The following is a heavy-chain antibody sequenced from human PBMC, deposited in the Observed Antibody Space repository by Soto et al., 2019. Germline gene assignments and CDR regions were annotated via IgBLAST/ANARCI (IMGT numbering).Heavy chain of an antibody. V-gene: IGHV4-34*01. D-gene: IGHD2-8*01. J-gene: IGHJ6*02. CDR1: GGSFSGYY. Sequence: SETLSLTCAVYGGSFSGYYWSWIRQPPGKGLEWIGEINHSGSTNYNPSLKSRVTISVDTSKNQFSLKLSSVTAADTAVYYCASGAVYANVYYYYGLDVWGQGTTVTVSS. CDR2: INHSGST. CDR3: ASGAVYANVYYYYGLDV.